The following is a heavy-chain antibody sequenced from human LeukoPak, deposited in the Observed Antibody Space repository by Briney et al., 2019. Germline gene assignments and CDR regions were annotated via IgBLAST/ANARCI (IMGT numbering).Heavy chain of an antibody. D-gene: IGHD6-6*01. V-gene: IGHV3-48*01. CDR1: GFTFSSYS. Sequence: PGGSLRLSCAASGFTFSSYSMIWVRQARGKGLEWVSYISSSSTIYYADSVKGRFTISRDNAKNSLYLQMNSLRAEDTAVYYCAREARGVDYWGQGTLVTVSS. CDR3: AREARGVDY. J-gene: IGHJ4*02. CDR2: ISSSSTI.